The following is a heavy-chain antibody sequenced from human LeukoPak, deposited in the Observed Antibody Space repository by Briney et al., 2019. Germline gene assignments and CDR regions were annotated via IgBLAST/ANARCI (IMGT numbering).Heavy chain of an antibody. CDR3: AKDHDYYYYMDV. J-gene: IGHJ6*03. CDR1: GFTFSNAW. CDR2: IGSSGEKI. V-gene: IGHV3-23*01. Sequence: GGSLRLSCAASGFTFSNAWMSWVRQAPGKGLEWVTAIGSSGEKIYYGDSVKGRFTISRDNSKTTLHLQMNSLRAEDTAVYYCAKDHDYYYYMDVWGKGTTVTVSS.